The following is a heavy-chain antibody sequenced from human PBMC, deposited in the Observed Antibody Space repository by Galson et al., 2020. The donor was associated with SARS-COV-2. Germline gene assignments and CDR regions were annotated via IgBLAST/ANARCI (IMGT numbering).Heavy chain of an antibody. J-gene: IGHJ6*02. V-gene: IGHV3-30*04. Sequence: GGSLRLSCVASGFTFRSYAILWVRQTPRKGLEWVAMTSHDGNNKDYIDSVKGRFTISRDNSNSTLYLQMNSLTPEDTAVYHCARAGSYGVVIGSSGLDVWGRGTTVTVS. D-gene: IGHD3-3*01. CDR3: ARAGSYGVVIGSSGLDV. CDR1: GFTFRSYA. CDR2: TSHDGNNK.